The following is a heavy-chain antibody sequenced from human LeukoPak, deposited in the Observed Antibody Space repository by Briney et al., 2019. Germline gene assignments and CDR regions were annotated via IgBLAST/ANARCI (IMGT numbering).Heavy chain of an antibody. CDR1: GFTFSSFT. D-gene: IGHD4/OR15-4a*01. V-gene: IGHV3-33*01. CDR2: LWFDGSNK. J-gene: IGHJ4*02. CDR3: ARGSSWCYEGVY. Sequence: GGSLRLSCAASGFTFSSFTMHWVRQAPGKRLKWGAVLWFDGSNKYYADSVKGRFTISKDNSKNTLYLQRNSQRAEGTAVYYCARGSSWCYEGVYWGQGTLVTDSS.